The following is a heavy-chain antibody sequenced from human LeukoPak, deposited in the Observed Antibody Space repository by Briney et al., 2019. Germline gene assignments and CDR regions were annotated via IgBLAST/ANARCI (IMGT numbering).Heavy chain of an antibody. CDR2: IRSDGNSK. J-gene: IGHJ4*02. Sequence: GGSLRLSCAASGFTFRFYGMRWVRQAPGKGLEWITFIRSDGNSKYYADSVKGRFTISRDNSKNTLYLQINSLRAEDTAVYFCAKDRLGGPYFFHYWGQGTLVTVSS. V-gene: IGHV3-30*02. CDR3: AKDRLGGPYFFHY. CDR1: GFTFRFYG. D-gene: IGHD3-16*01.